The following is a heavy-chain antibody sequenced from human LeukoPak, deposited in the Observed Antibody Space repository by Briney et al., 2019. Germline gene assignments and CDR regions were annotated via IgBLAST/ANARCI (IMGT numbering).Heavy chain of an antibody. V-gene: IGHV3-23*01. CDR2: ISGSGGST. CDR1: GFTFSSYA. Sequence: GGSLRLSCAASGFTFSSYAMSWVRQAPGKGLEWVSAISGSGGSTYYADSVKGRFTISRDNSKNTLYLQMNSLRAEDTAVYYCAKEHRWDRPSLVAFDIWGQGTMVTVSS. J-gene: IGHJ3*02. D-gene: IGHD1-26*01. CDR3: AKEHRWDRPSLVAFDI.